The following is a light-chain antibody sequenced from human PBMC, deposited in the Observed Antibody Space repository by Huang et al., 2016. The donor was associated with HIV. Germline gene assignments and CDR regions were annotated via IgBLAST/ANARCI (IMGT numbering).Light chain of an antibody. CDR2: AAS. Sequence: DIQMTQSPSSLSASVGDRVTITCRASQSISSYLNWYQQKPGKAPKLLIYAASSLQSGVPSRVSGSGSVTDFTLTISSLQPEDFATYYCQQSYSTPITFGPGTKVDIK. J-gene: IGKJ3*01. CDR1: QSISSY. CDR3: QQSYSTPIT. V-gene: IGKV1-39*01.